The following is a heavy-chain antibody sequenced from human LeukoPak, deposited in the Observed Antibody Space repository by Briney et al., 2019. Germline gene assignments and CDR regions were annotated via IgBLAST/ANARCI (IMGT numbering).Heavy chain of an antibody. CDR3: ARHHKSYPYWYFDL. Sequence: PSETLSLTCTVSGGSISSGSYYWSWIRQPAGKGLEWIGRIYTSGSTNYNPSLKSRVTISVDTSKNQFSLKLSSVTAADTAVYYCARHHKSYPYWYFDLWGRGTLVTVSS. CDR2: IYTSGST. V-gene: IGHV4-61*02. CDR1: GGSISSGSYY. D-gene: IGHD1-26*01. J-gene: IGHJ2*01.